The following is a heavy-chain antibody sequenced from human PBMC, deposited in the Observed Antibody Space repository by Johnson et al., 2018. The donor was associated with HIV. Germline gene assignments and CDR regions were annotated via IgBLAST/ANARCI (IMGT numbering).Heavy chain of an antibody. D-gene: IGHD6-6*01. CDR1: GFTFSSYA. J-gene: IGHJ3*02. V-gene: IGHV3-30*04. CDR2: ISYDGSNK. Sequence: QVQLVESGGGVVQPGRSLRLSCAASGFTFSSYAMHWVRQAPGKGLEWVAVISYDGSNKYYADSVKGRFTISRDNSKNTLYLQMNSLSAEDTAVYYCARCDSSSPLRAFDIWGQGTMVTVSS. CDR3: ARCDSSSPLRAFDI.